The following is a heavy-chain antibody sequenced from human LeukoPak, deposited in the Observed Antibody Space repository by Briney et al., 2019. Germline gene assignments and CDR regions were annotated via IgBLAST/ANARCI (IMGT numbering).Heavy chain of an antibody. CDR3: AREVPDYDILTGPEHYYFDY. V-gene: IGHV4-30-2*01. CDR1: GGSISSGGYY. CDR2: IYHSGST. Sequence: PSETLSLTCTVSGGSISSGGYYWSWIRQPPGKGLEWIGYIYHSGSTYYNPSLKSRVTISVDRSKNQFSLKLSSVTAADTAVYYCAREVPDYDILTGPEHYYFDYWGQGTLVTVSS. J-gene: IGHJ4*02. D-gene: IGHD3-9*01.